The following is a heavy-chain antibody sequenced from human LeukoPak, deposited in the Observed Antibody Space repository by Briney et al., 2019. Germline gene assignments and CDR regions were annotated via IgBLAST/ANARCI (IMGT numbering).Heavy chain of an antibody. D-gene: IGHD3-3*01. CDR2: IKSKTDGGTT. CDR3: TTGYYGDY. J-gene: IGHJ4*02. V-gene: IGHV3-15*07. Sequence: PGGSLRPSCEGSAFIFIGHWMNWVRQAPGKGLEWVGRIKSKTDGGTTDYAAPVKGRFTISRDDSKNTLYLQMNSLKTEDTAVYYCTTGYYGDYWGQGTLVTVSS. CDR1: AFIFIGHW.